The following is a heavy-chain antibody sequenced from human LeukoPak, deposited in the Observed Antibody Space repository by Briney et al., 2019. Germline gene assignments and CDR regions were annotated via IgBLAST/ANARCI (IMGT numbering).Heavy chain of an antibody. V-gene: IGHV4-59*08. Sequence: PSETLSLTCTVSGGSISSYYWSWIRQPPGKGLEWIGFIYYSGSTNYNPSLESRLTISVDTSKSQFSLRLSSVTAADTAVYYCTAASGSYWYFDLWGRGTLVTVSS. CDR1: GGSISSYY. J-gene: IGHJ2*01. D-gene: IGHD6-13*01. CDR2: IYYSGST. CDR3: TAASGSYWYFDL.